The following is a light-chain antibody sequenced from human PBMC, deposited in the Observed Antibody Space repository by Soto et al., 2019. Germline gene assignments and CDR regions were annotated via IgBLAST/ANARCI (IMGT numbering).Light chain of an antibody. V-gene: IGLV2-14*03. CDR3: SSYTSSSTS. Sequence: QSALTQPASVSGSPGQSITISCTGTSSDVGGYNYVSWYQQHPGKAPKLMIYDVSNRPSGVSNRFSGSKSGNTASLTISGLKAEDEAYYYCSSYTSSSTSFGGGTQLTVL. CDR2: DVS. J-gene: IGLJ2*01. CDR1: SSDVGGYNY.